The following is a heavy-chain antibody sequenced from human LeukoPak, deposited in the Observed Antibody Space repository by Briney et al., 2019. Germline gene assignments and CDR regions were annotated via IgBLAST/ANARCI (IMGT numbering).Heavy chain of an antibody. D-gene: IGHD6-6*01. CDR3: ARGGAAPAYYYYYYMDV. V-gene: IGHV4-34*01. CDR2: INHSGST. Sequence: SETLSLTCAVYGGSFSGYYWSWIHQPPGKGLEWIGEINHSGSTNYNPSLKSRVIISVDTSKNQFSLKLGSVTAADTAVYYCARGGAAPAYYYYYYMDVWGKGTTVTVSS. CDR1: GGSFSGYY. J-gene: IGHJ6*03.